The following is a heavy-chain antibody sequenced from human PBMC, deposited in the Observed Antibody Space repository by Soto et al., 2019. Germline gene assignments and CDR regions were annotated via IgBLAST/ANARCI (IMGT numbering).Heavy chain of an antibody. CDR1: GYTFSTYG. Sequence: GASVKVSCKASGYTFSTYGITWGRQAPGQGLDWMGWINPFKGDTNSAARFQDRVTMTTDTSTRTAYMELRSLRSDDTAVYYCARVKVPAAILGAFDLWGQGTLVTVSS. J-gene: IGHJ3*01. D-gene: IGHD2-2*02. CDR2: INPFKGDT. V-gene: IGHV1-18*01. CDR3: ARVKVPAAILGAFDL.